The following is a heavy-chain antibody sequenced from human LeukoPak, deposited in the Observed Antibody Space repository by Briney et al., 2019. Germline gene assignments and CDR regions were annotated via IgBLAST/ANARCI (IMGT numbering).Heavy chain of an antibody. Sequence: ASVKVSCKASGYTFTGYYMHWVRQAPGQGLEWMGWINPNSGGTNYAQKFQGRVTMTRDTSISTAYMELSRLRPDDTAVYYCARDLPLYDFWSGSPFDPWGQGTLVTVSS. CDR3: ARDLPLYDFWSGSPFDP. V-gene: IGHV1-2*02. CDR1: GYTFTGYY. D-gene: IGHD3-3*01. CDR2: INPNSGGT. J-gene: IGHJ5*02.